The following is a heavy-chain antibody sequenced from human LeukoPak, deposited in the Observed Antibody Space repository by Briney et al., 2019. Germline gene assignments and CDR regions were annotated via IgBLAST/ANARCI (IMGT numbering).Heavy chain of an antibody. V-gene: IGHV1-2*02. Sequence: ASVKVSCKASGYTFTGYYMHWVRQAPGQGLEWMGWINPNSGGTNYAQKFQGRVTMTRDTSISTAYMELSRLRSDDTAVYYCARVEGVNNAENFQLWGQGTLVTVSS. CDR1: GYTFTGYY. J-gene: IGHJ1*01. D-gene: IGHD3-10*01. CDR3: ARVEGVNNAENFQL. CDR2: INPNSGGT.